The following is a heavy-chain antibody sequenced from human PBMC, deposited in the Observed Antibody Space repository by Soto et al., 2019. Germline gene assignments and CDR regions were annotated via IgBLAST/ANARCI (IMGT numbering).Heavy chain of an antibody. J-gene: IGHJ5*02. D-gene: IGHD3-22*01. CDR2: IYYSGTT. Sequence: QLQLQESGPGLVKPSETLSLTCTVSGGSITSSSDYWGWIRQPPGKGLEWIGSIYYSGTTYYNPSLKSRVTLAVHMPKNQFSLKLSSVTAADTAVYYCARRIYNSGYWIWFDPWGQGTLVTVSS. CDR1: GGSITSSSDY. CDR3: ARRIYNSGYWIWFDP. V-gene: IGHV4-39*01.